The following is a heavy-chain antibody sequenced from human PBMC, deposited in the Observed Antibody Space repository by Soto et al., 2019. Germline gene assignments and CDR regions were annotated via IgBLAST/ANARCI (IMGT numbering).Heavy chain of an antibody. CDR3: ARGAGMNYYGSGSYDDAFDI. Sequence: GASVKVSCKASGGTFSSYAISWVRQAPGQGLEWMGGIIPIFGTANYAQKFQGRVTITADESTSTAYMELSSLRSEDTAVHYCARGAGMNYYGSGSYDDAFDIWGQGTMVTVSS. J-gene: IGHJ3*02. CDR2: IIPIFGTA. V-gene: IGHV1-69*13. D-gene: IGHD3-10*01. CDR1: GGTFSSYA.